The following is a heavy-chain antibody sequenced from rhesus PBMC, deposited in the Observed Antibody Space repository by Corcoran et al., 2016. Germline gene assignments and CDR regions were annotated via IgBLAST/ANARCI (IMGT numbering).Heavy chain of an antibody. V-gene: IGHV3-115*02. CDR2: IGGDSSYT. CDR3: ARRGVTTFAFDF. Sequence: EVQLAESGGGLVQPGGSLRLSCAASGFTFSGYEMDWVRQAPGKGLEAGSVIGGDSSYTHYADSVKGRFTISRDNAKNSLSLQMNSLRAEDTAVYYCARRGVTTFAFDFWGQGLRVTVSS. D-gene: IGHD4-23*01. CDR1: GFTFSGYE. J-gene: IGHJ3*01.